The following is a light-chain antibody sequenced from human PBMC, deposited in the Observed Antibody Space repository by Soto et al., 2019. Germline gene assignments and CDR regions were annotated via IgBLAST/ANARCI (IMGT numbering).Light chain of an antibody. Sequence: DIQLTQSPSSLSASLGDRVTITCRASQDIKKFLAWYQQRPGKVPDLLIYAASTLRSGVPSRFSGNASGTDLRFTISRLQPEDVAAYYCQKYDRAPAMFGQGTKVDIK. CDR1: QDIKKF. V-gene: IGKV1-27*01. J-gene: IGKJ1*01. CDR3: QKYDRAPAM. CDR2: AAS.